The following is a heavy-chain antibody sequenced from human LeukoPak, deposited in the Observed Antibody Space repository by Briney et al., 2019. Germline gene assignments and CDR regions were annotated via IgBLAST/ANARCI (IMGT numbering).Heavy chain of an antibody. CDR1: GFTFSSYA. CDR3: AREEVNIVVVPAAMASYYYYYMDV. V-gene: IGHV3-23*01. Sequence: PGGSLRLSCAASGFTFSSYAMSWVRQAPGKGLEWVSAISGSGGSTYYADSVKGRFTISRDNSKNTLYLQMNSLRAEDTAVYYCAREEVNIVVVPAAMASYYYYYMDVWGKGTTVTISS. D-gene: IGHD2-2*01. CDR2: ISGSGGST. J-gene: IGHJ6*03.